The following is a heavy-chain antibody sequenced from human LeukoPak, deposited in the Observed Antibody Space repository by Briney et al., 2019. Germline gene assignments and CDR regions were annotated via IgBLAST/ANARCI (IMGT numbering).Heavy chain of an antibody. V-gene: IGHV3-30*02. CDR3: AKEMAVYGGSLVDY. J-gene: IGHJ4*02. CDR1: GFTFSSYV. CDR2: IRNDGSDK. D-gene: IGHD1-26*01. Sequence: GGSLRLSCAASGFTFSSYVMYWVRQAPGKGLDGVAFIRNDGSDKRYADSVKGRFTISRDNSKNTLYLQMNSLTVEDTAVYYCAKEMAVYGGSLVDYWAQGTLVTVSS.